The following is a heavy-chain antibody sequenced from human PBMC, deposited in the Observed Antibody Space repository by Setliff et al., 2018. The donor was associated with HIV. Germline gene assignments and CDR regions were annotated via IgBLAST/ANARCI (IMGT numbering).Heavy chain of an antibody. V-gene: IGHV1-69*05. CDR1: GGTFNSYI. D-gene: IGHD3-10*01. Sequence: SVKVSCKAAGGTFNSYILSWVRQAPGQGLEWTGGIIPSFGTVTYAQKFQGRVTITTDESMTTVYMELSSLRSEDTAVYYCALLWFGELLPYNFDYWGQGTLVTVSS. CDR3: ALLWFGELLPYNFDY. CDR2: IIPSFGTV. J-gene: IGHJ4*02.